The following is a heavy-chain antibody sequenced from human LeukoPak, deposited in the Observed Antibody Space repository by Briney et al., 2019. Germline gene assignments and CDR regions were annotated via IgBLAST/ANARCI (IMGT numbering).Heavy chain of an antibody. CDR2: ISGSGGST. J-gene: IGHJ4*02. CDR3: AKHPTDYSNYGYYFDY. D-gene: IGHD4-11*01. V-gene: IGHV3-23*01. CDR1: GFTFSSYG. Sequence: PGGSLRLSCAASGFTFSSYGMSWVRQAPGKGLGWVSGISGSGGSTYYADSVKGRFTISRDNSKNTLYLQMNSLRAEDTAVYYCAKHPTDYSNYGYYFDYWGQGTLVTVSS.